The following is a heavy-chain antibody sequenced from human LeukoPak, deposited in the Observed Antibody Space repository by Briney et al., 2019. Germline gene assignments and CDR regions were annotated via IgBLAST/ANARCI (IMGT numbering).Heavy chain of an antibody. CDR3: ARLLYDSRGYYYFDY. CDR2: IYYSGSM. V-gene: IGHV4-39*01. CDR1: FGSLHSRCHY. D-gene: IGHD3-22*01. J-gene: IGHJ4*02. Sequence: LEPLSLTRSVSFGSLHSRCHYSGLIHQPQENRLEWMGSIYYSGSMYHNPSLKSRVTISVDTSKNQFSLKLSSVTAADTAVYHCARLLYDSRGYYYFDYWGLGTLVTVSS.